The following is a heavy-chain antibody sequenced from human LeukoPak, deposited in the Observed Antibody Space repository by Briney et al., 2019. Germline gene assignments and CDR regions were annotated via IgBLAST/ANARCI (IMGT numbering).Heavy chain of an antibody. CDR3: ARLVRSFDL. Sequence: SETLSLTCTVSGGSISSYYWTWIRQPPGKGLEWIGHAYYSGSTNYNPSPKSRVTLSLDTSKNQFSLRLSSVAAADAAVYYCARLVRSFDLWGRGTLVTVSS. J-gene: IGHJ2*01. CDR2: AYYSGST. CDR1: GGSISSYY. V-gene: IGHV4-59*08.